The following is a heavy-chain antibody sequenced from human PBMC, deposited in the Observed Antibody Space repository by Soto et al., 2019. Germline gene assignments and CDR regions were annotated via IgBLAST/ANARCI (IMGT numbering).Heavy chain of an antibody. CDR3: ASVLASSPVRYYYSGMDV. CDR2: INTGNGDT. V-gene: IGHV1-3*04. Sequence: ASVKVSCKGSVYTISNYAIHWMLQTTGQRPEWMGWINTGNGDTKYSQKFRGRVTISSDTSASTVYMDLSSLTSEDTAVFFCASVLASSPVRYYYSGMDVWGQGTTVTVSS. J-gene: IGHJ6*02. D-gene: IGHD3-10*01. CDR1: VYTISNYA.